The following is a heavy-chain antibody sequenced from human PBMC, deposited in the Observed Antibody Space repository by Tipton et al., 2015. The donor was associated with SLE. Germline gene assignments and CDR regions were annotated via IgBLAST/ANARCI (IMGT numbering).Heavy chain of an antibody. J-gene: IGHJ5*02. V-gene: IGHV4-31*03. CDR1: GGSISSADYY. D-gene: IGHD3-10*01. CDR3: ARAPGETWFDP. Sequence: TLSLTCTVSGGSISSADYYWNWVRHHPGKGLEWIGYIYYSGNTYYNPSLKSRLTISLDTSKNHFSLRLTSVTAADTAVYYCARAPGETWFDPWGQGTLVTVSS. CDR2: IYYSGNT.